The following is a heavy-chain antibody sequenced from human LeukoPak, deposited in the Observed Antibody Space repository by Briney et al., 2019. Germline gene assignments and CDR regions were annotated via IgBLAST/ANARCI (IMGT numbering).Heavy chain of an antibody. CDR3: ARSGLEWLGDYYYYYMDV. V-gene: IGHV4-4*07. CDR2: IYTSGST. D-gene: IGHD3-3*01. J-gene: IGHJ6*03. CDR1: GGSISSYY. Sequence: SETLSLTCTVSGGSISSYYWSWIRQPAGRGLEWIGRIYTSGSTNYNPSLKSRVTMSVDTSKNQFSLKLSSVTAADTAVYYCARSGLEWLGDYYYYYMDVWGKGTTVTVSS.